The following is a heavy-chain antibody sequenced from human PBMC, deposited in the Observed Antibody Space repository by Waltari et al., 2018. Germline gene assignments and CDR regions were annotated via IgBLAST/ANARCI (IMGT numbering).Heavy chain of an antibody. V-gene: IGHV4-39*01. D-gene: IGHD2-15*01. CDR1: GRSISSSSYY. CDR2: MYYGGSA. CDR3: AGRAGYCSGGSCYDDYIDY. J-gene: IGHJ4*02. Sequence: QLQLQESGPGLVKPSETLSLTCTVSGRSISSSSYYWGWIRQPPGKGLRWIGSMYYGGSAYNNPPRKSKVTLSVESSKNLFSLKLRSVTAAETAVYYCAGRAGYCSGGSCYDDYIDYWGQGTLVTVSS.